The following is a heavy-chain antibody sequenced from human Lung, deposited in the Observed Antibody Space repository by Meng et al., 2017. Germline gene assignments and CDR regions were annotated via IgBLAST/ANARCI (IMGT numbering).Heavy chain of an antibody. V-gene: IGHV3-74*01. CDR1: GFTFTDHW. Sequence: VRLVDAGGGFVPPGRSLSLSCAVSGFTFTDHWMHWVRQGPGKGLVWVSRINRDGTKPTYADSVKGRFTISRDNAKNTLYLQMNNLRAEDTAFYYCTNDRLNHWGQGALVTVSS. CDR3: TNDRLNH. J-gene: IGHJ1*01. D-gene: IGHD1-1*01. CDR2: INRDGTKP.